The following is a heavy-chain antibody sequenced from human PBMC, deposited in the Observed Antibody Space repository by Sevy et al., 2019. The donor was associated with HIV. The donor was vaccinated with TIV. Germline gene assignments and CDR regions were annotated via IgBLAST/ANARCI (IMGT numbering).Heavy chain of an antibody. CDR1: GFTFSDAW. J-gene: IGHJ5*02. Sequence: GGSLRLSCAASGFTFSDAWMGWVRQAAGKGLESVGRIKSESDGGTVDHAATVKGRFTISRDDSKDTLYLQMNSLKTEDTAVYFCITYPRITTTGTGGFDPWGQGTLVTVSS. V-gene: IGHV3-15*01. CDR3: ITYPRITTTGTGGFDP. D-gene: IGHD6-13*01. CDR2: IKSESDGGTV.